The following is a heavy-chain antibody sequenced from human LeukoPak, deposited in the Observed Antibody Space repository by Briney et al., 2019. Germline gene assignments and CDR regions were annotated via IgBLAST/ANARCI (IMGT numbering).Heavy chain of an antibody. D-gene: IGHD3-10*01. J-gene: IGHJ5*02. V-gene: IGHV1-8*01. Sequence: ASVKVSCKASGYTFTSYGINWVRQATGQGLEWMGWMNPNSGNTGYAQKFQGRVTMTRNTSISTAYMELSSLRSEDTAVYYCARGDFYGSGTYYNEWSWFDPWGQGTLVTVSS. CDR2: MNPNSGNT. CDR3: ARGDFYGSGTYYNEWSWFDP. CDR1: GYTFTSYG.